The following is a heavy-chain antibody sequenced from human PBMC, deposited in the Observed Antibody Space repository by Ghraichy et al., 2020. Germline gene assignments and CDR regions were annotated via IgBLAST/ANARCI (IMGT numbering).Heavy chain of an antibody. CDR2: LHTSGRT. Sequence: LSLTCAASGFTVSTNYMNWVRQAPGKGLEWVSVLHTSGRTYYADSVRGRFTVSRDNSKNTLYLQMDSLRGEDSAVYYCARDRPYGGTGDFDYWGQGTLVTVSS. CDR3: ARDRPYGGTGDFDY. D-gene: IGHD4-23*01. J-gene: IGHJ4*02. V-gene: IGHV3-66*03. CDR1: GFTVSTNY.